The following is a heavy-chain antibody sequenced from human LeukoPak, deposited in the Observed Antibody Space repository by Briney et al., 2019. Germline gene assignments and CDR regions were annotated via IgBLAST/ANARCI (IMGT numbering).Heavy chain of an antibody. CDR1: GYTFTSYD. CDR2: MNPNSGNT. V-gene: IGHV1-8*01. D-gene: IGHD4-17*01. Sequence: ASVKVSCKASGYTFTSYDINWVRQATGQGLEWMGWMNPNSGNTGYAQKFQGRVTMTRNTSISTAYMELSSLRSEATAVYYCARAPRDYGDYDDWFDPWGQGTLVTVSS. CDR3: ARAPRDYGDYDDWFDP. J-gene: IGHJ5*02.